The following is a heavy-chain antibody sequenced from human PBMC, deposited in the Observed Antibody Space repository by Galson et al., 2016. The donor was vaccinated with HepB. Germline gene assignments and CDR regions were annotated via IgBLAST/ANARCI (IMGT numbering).Heavy chain of an antibody. V-gene: IGHV3-33*01. CDR2: IWKDGTTK. D-gene: IGHD1-7*01. Sequence: LRLSCAASGFSFSSYGMHWIRQAPGKGLEWVAVIWKDGTTKYCADSVKGRFTISRDNSKNTLYLQMNSLRVEDTAVYYCARGGNIWNYRSYFDYWGQGSLVTVSS. CDR1: GFSFSSYG. CDR3: ARGGNIWNYRSYFDY. J-gene: IGHJ4*02.